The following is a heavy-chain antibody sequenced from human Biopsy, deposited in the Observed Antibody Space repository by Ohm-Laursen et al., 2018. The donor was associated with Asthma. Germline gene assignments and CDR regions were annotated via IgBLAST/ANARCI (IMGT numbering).Heavy chain of an antibody. CDR3: ARAMDSSPYYGIDV. Sequence: AGSVKVSCKTSGYTFTSAGITWGRQAPGQGLEWRGWISVYNGNTKVAQKLQDRVTMITDTSTSTAYMELRSLRSDDTAVYFCARAMDSSPYYGIDVWGQGPTVTVS. D-gene: IGHD2-2*03. CDR2: ISVYNGNT. J-gene: IGHJ6*02. V-gene: IGHV1-18*01. CDR1: GYTFTSAG.